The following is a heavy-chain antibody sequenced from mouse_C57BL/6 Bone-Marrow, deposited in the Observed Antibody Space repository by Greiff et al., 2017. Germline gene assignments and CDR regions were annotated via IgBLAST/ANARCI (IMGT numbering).Heavy chain of an antibody. D-gene: IGHD1-1*02. CDR2: ISYSGST. CDR3: ARSSLFWGWYFDV. Sequence: VQLQQSGPGLAKPSQTLSLTCSVTGYSITSDYWNWIRTFPGNKLEYMGYISYSGSTYYNPSLKSRISITRDTSKNQYYLQLNSVTTEDTATYYCARSSLFWGWYFDVWGTGTTVTVSS. J-gene: IGHJ1*03. V-gene: IGHV3-8*01. CDR1: GYSITSDY.